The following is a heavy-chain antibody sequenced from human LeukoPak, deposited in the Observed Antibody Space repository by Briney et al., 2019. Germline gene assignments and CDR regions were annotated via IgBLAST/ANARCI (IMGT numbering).Heavy chain of an antibody. CDR2: INTNTGNP. CDR1: GYTFTTYA. D-gene: IGHD1-26*01. V-gene: IGHV7-4-1*02. Sequence: ASVKVSCKASGYTFTTYAMNWVRQAPGQGLEWMGWINTNTGNPTYAQGFTGRFVFSLDTSVSTAYLQISSLKAEDTAVYYCAREHSGSYYLTGDFDYWGQGTLVTVSS. CDR3: AREHSGSYYLTGDFDY. J-gene: IGHJ4*02.